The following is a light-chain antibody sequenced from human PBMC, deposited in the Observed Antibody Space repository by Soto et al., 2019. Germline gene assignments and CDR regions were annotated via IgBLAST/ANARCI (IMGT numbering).Light chain of an antibody. CDR2: AAS. V-gene: IGKV1-39*01. Sequence: DIQMTQSPSSLSASVGDRVTITRRASQSISSYLNWYQQKPGKAPKLLIYAASSLQSGVPSRFSGSGSGTEFTLTISSLQPDDFATYFCQQSYTTPITFGQGTRLGL. CDR1: QSISSY. CDR3: QQSYTTPIT. J-gene: IGKJ5*01.